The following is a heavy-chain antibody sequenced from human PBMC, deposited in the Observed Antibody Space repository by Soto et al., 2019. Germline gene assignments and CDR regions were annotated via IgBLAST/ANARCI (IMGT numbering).Heavy chain of an antibody. D-gene: IGHD2-15*01. CDR2: MNPNSGNT. Sequence: SVKVSCKDSGNTYTGYDILWLRQATAQGNEWMGWMNPNSGNTGYAQKFQGRVTMTRNTSISTAYIERSSLRSEDTAVYHCASYFSGDTSWADYYMDSWHQAITVTVS. CDR1: GNTYTGYD. J-gene: IGHJ6*02. V-gene: IGHV1-8*01. CDR3: ASYFSGDTSWADYYMDS.